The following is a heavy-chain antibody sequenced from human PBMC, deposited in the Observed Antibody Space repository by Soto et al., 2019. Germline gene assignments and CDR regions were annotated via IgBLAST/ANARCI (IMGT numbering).Heavy chain of an antibody. D-gene: IGHD3-10*01. Sequence: SETLSLTCAVYGGSFSDYYWGWIRQSPEKGLEWIGEVSLSGSTNYNPSLKSRVTVSVHTSKTQFSLRLSSLTAADTAVYYCARGLRASFGVRLSYYYYGMDVWGQGTTVTVSS. CDR3: ARGLRASFGVRLSYYYYGMDV. CDR2: VSLSGST. V-gene: IGHV4-34*01. J-gene: IGHJ6*02. CDR1: GGSFSDYY.